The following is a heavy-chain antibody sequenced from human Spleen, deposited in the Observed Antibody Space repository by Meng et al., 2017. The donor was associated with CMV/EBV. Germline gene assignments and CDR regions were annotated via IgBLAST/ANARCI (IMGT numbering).Heavy chain of an antibody. V-gene: IGHV3-13*01. Sequence: GGSLRLSCAASGFTFSSYDMHWGRQVTGKGLEWVSTIDTAGDTYYPDSVKGRFTISREDAKNSLYLQMNSLRAGDTAVYYCARGASWFGEYHYGMDVWGQGTTVTVSS. CDR3: ARGASWFGEYHYGMDV. D-gene: IGHD3-10*01. CDR1: GFTFSSYD. CDR2: IDTAGDT. J-gene: IGHJ6*02.